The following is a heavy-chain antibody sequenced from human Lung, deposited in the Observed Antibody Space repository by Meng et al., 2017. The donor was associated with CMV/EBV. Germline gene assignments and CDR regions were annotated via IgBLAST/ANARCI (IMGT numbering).Heavy chain of an antibody. Sequence: ASXXVSXKASGYTFTGYYIHWLRQAPGQGLEWMGWINPNSGGTNYALKFQGRVTMTRDTSINTAYMELSRLRSDDTAVYYCARELEQQLSGMDVWGQGTTVT. CDR1: GYTFTGYY. CDR3: ARELEQQLSGMDV. J-gene: IGHJ6*02. CDR2: INPNSGGT. V-gene: IGHV1-2*02. D-gene: IGHD6-13*01.